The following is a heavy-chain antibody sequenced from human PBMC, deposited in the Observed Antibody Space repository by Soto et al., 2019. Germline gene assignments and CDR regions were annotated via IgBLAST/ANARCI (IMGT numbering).Heavy chain of an antibody. CDR2: IYHSGSA. V-gene: IGHV4-4*02. J-gene: IGHJ6*02. CDR3: ARVEGRFYYGMDV. CDR1: GGSISSSNC. Sequence: QVQLQESGPGLVKPSGTLSLTCAVSGGSISSSNCWSWDRQPPGKGLEWIGEIYHSGSANYNPSLKSRVTISVDNSKNQFSLKLSSVTAADTAVYYCARVEGRFYYGMDVWGLGTTVTVSS.